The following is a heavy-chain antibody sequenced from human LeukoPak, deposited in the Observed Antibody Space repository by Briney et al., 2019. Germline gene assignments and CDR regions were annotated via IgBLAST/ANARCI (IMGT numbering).Heavy chain of an antibody. V-gene: IGHV3-30*04. Sequence: GGSLRLSCAASGFTFSSYAMHWVRQAPGKGLEWVAVISYDGSNKYYADSVKGRFTISRDNSKNTLYLQMNSLRAEDTAVYYCARDGTGFGESYFDYWGQGTLVTVSS. D-gene: IGHD3-10*01. CDR3: ARDGTGFGESYFDY. CDR1: GFTFSSYA. J-gene: IGHJ4*02. CDR2: ISYDGSNK.